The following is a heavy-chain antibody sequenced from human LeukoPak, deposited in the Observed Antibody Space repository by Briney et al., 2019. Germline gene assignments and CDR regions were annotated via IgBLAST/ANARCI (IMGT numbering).Heavy chain of an antibody. CDR3: AKFYGDYDHFDY. V-gene: IGHV3-7*05. CDR1: GFTFSSYW. Sequence: GGSLRLSCAASGFTFSSYWMSWVRQAPGKGLEWVANIRQDGSDKYYVDSVKGRFAISRDNAKKSLYLQMNGLRAEDTAVYYCAKFYGDYDHFDYWGQGTLVTVSS. J-gene: IGHJ4*02. CDR2: IRQDGSDK. D-gene: IGHD4-17*01.